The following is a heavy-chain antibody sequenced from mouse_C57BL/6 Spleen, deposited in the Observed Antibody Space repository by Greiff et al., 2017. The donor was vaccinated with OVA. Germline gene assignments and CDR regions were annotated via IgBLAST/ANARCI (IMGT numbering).Heavy chain of an antibody. Sequence: QVQLQQPGAELVKPGASVKLSCKASGYTFTSYWMQWVKQRPGQGLEWIGEIDPSDSYTNYNQTFKGKATLTVDTSSSTAYMQLSSLTSEDSAVYYCASSPYYYGSSYRYFDVWGTGTTVTVSS. V-gene: IGHV1-50*01. D-gene: IGHD1-1*01. J-gene: IGHJ1*03. CDR2: IDPSDSYT. CDR1: GYTFTSYW. CDR3: ASSPYYYGSSYRYFDV.